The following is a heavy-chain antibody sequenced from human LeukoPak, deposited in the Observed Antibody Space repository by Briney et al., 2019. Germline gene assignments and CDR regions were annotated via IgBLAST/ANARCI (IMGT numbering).Heavy chain of an antibody. V-gene: IGHV1-18*04. CDR3: ARALGGGRYYFDY. CDR2: ISAYNGNT. J-gene: IGHJ4*02. Sequence: GASVKVSCKASGYTFTDYYMHWVRQAPGQGLEWMGWISAYNGNTNYAQKLQGRVTMTTDTSTSTAYMELRSLRSDDTAVYYCARALGGGRYYFDYWGQGTLVTVSS. CDR1: GYTFTDYY. D-gene: IGHD1-26*01.